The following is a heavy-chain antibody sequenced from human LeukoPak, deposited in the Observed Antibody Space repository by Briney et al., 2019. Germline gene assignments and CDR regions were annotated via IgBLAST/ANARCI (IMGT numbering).Heavy chain of an antibody. D-gene: IGHD6-6*01. Sequence: SETLSLTCAVYGGSFSGYYWSWIRQPPGKRLEWIGEINHSGSTNYNPSLKSRVTISVDTSKNQFSLKLSSVTAADTAVYYCARDAPQAARSPYYYYYMDVWGKGTTVTVSS. CDR1: GGSFSGYY. CDR3: ARDAPQAARSPYYYYYMDV. J-gene: IGHJ6*03. CDR2: INHSGST. V-gene: IGHV4-34*01.